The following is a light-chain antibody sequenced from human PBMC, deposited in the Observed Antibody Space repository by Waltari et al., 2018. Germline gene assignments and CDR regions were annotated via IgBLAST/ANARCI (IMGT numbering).Light chain of an antibody. V-gene: IGKV1-16*02. Sequence: DIQMTQSPSSLSASVGDRVPITCRASQGIRNYLAWSQQKPGKAPKSLIYDASSLQSGVSSKFSGSGFGTDFTLTITSLQPEDFATYYCQQYHSFPITFGQGTRLEIK. J-gene: IGKJ5*01. CDR2: DAS. CDR3: QQYHSFPIT. CDR1: QGIRNY.